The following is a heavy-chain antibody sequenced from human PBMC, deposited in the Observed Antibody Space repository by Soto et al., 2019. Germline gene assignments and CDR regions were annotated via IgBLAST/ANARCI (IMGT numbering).Heavy chain of an antibody. CDR3: ARETVVTARAPVWDY. CDR2: ISYDGSNK. D-gene: IGHD2-21*02. V-gene: IGHV3-30-3*01. CDR1: GFTFSSYA. Sequence: QVQLVESGGGVVQPGRSLRLSCAASGFTFSSYAMHWVRQAPGKGLEWVAVISYDGSNKYYADSVKGRFTISRDNSKNTLDRQRNSLGAEDKAVYYCARETVVTARAPVWDYWGQGTMVPVSS. J-gene: IGHJ4*02.